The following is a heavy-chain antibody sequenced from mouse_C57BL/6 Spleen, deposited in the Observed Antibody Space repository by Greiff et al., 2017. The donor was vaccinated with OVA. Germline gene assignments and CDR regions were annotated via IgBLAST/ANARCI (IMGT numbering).Heavy chain of an antibody. V-gene: IGHV1-72*01. J-gene: IGHJ1*03. CDR1: GYTFTSYW. D-gene: IGHD1-1*01. CDR3: ARWGVYYGSSHWYFDV. CDR2: IDPNSGGT. Sequence: QVQLKQPGAELVKPGASVKLSCKASGYTFTSYWMHWVKQRPGRGLEWIGRIDPNSGGTKYNEKFKSKATLTVDKPSSTAYMQLSSLTSEDSAVYYCARWGVYYGSSHWYFDVWGTGTTVTVSS.